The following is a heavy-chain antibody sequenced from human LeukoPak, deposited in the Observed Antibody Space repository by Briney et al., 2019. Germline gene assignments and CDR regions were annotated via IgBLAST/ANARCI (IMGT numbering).Heavy chain of an antibody. Sequence: GGSLRLSCAPSGFTFSNYAMSWVRQAPGKGLEWVSGLSGNGGSTYYADSVKGRFTISRDNSKNTLYVQVNSLGTEDTAAYYCAKGSYYDSSGSFYFDYWGQGTLVTVSS. CDR3: AKGSYYDSSGSFYFDY. CDR2: LSGNGGST. V-gene: IGHV3-23*01. D-gene: IGHD3-22*01. CDR1: GFTFSNYA. J-gene: IGHJ4*02.